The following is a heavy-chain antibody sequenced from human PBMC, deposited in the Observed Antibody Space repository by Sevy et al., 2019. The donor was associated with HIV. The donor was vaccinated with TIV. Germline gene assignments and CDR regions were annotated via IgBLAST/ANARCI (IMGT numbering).Heavy chain of an antibody. Sequence: GGSLRLSCVASGFSFSDYWMSWVRQTPEKGLEWVAIIKQDGSEMDYVDSVKGRFTISRDNAQNSLYLQMNSLKDEDTAVYFCASDKAVGPSKLDSWGQGTLVTVSS. CDR3: ASDKAVGPSKLDS. CDR1: GFSFSDYW. CDR2: IKQDGSEM. V-gene: IGHV3-7*01. D-gene: IGHD1-26*01. J-gene: IGHJ5*01.